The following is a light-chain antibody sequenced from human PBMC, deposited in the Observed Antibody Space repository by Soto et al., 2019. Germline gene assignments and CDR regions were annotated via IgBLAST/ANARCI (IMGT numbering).Light chain of an antibody. CDR3: QQYNIYPLT. J-gene: IGKJ4*01. CDR1: QDINSW. Sequence: DVQMTQSPSSLSASVGDRVTITCRASQDINSWLAWYQQQPGKAPKSLIYVASSLQTGVPLSFSGSGSVTVFTLTISSLQPEDSATYYGQQYNIYPLTFGGGAKVELK. V-gene: IGKV1D-16*01. CDR2: VAS.